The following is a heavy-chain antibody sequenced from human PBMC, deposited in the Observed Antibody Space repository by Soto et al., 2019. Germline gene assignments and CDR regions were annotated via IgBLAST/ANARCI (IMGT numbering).Heavy chain of an antibody. CDR2: ISYDGSNK. CDR1: GFTFSSYA. Sequence: QVQLVESGGGVVQPGRSLRLSCAASGFTFSSYAMHWVRQAPGKGLEWVAVISYDGSNKYYADSVKGRFTISRDNSKNTLYLQMNSLRAEDRAVYYCARALAAAGTVHWYYYYGMDVWGQGTTVTVSS. J-gene: IGHJ6*02. CDR3: ARALAAAGTVHWYYYYGMDV. V-gene: IGHV3-30-3*01. D-gene: IGHD6-13*01.